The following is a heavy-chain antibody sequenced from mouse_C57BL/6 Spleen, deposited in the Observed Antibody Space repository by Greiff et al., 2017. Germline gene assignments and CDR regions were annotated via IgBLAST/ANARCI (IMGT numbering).Heavy chain of an antibody. CDR3: AREFYAMDY. V-gene: IGHV5-17*01. CDR2: ISSGSSTI. CDR1: GFTFSDYG. Sequence: EVQLVESGGGLVKPGGSLKLSCAASGFTFSDYGMHWVRQAPEKGLEWVAYISSGSSTIYYADTVKGRFTISRDNAKNTLCLQMTSMRSEETAMYYCAREFYAMDYWGQGTSVTVAA. J-gene: IGHJ4*01.